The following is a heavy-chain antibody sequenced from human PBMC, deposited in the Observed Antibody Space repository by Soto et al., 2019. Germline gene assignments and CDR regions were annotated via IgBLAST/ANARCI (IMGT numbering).Heavy chain of an antibody. CDR2: IFSSSNGI. J-gene: IGHJ6*02. D-gene: IGHD3-22*01. Sequence: VQLVESGGGLVQPGGSLRLSCTASGFTFSSYSMNWVRQAPGKGLEWVSYIFSSSNGIYYADSVKGRFTISRDNAKNALYLQMNSLRDEDTAVYYCARDKYFYDGSGPMESDYYYYGMDVWGQGTTVTVSS. CDR1: GFTFSSYS. V-gene: IGHV3-48*02. CDR3: ARDKYFYDGSGPMESDYYYYGMDV.